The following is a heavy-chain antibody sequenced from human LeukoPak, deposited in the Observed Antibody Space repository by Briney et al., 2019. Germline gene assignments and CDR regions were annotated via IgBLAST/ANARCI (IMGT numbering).Heavy chain of an antibody. D-gene: IGHD3-3*01. CDR2: IYHSGST. J-gene: IGHJ4*02. CDR1: GYSISSGYY. V-gene: IGHV4-38-2*02. CDR3: ARAAPYDFWSGYPFDY. Sequence: PSETLSLTCTVSGYSISSGYYWGWIRQPPGKGLEWIGSIYHSGSTYYNPSLKSRVTISVDTSKNQFSLKLSSVTAADTAVYYCARAAPYDFWSGYPFDYWGQGTLVTVSS.